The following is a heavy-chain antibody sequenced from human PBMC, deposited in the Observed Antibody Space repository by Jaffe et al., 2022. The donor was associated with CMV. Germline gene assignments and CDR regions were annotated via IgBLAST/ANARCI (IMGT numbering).Heavy chain of an antibody. CDR2: ISWNSGSI. CDR1: GFTFDDYA. J-gene: IGHJ6*02. Sequence: EVQLVESGGGLVQPGRSLRLSCAASGFTFDDYAMHWVRQAPGKGLEWVSGISWNSGSIGYADSVKGRFTISRDNAKNSLYLQMNSLRAEDTALYYCAKDAGVAGELFQGYGMDVWGQGTTVTVSS. V-gene: IGHV3-9*01. CDR3: AKDAGVAGELFQGYGMDV. D-gene: IGHD3-10*01.